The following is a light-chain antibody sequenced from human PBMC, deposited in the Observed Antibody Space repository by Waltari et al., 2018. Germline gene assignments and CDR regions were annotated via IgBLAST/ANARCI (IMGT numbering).Light chain of an antibody. V-gene: IGKV1-5*03. CDR2: KAS. J-gene: IGKJ1*01. Sequence: DIQMTQSPSTLSASVGDRVTITCRASQSISSWLAWYQQKPGKAPKLLIYKASSLESGCPSRFSGSGSGTEFTLTISSLQPDDFATYYCQQYNSYSRWTFGQGTKVEIK. CDR1: QSISSW. CDR3: QQYNSYSRWT.